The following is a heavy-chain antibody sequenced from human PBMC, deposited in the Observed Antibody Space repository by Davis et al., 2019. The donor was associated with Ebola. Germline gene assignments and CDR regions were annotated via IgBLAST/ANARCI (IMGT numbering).Heavy chain of an antibody. CDR1: GFTFSSYS. CDR2: ISSSSSTI. J-gene: IGHJ6*02. Sequence: GGSLRLSCAASGFTFSSYSMNWVRQAPGKGLEWVSYISSSSSTIYYADSVEGRFTISRDNAKNSLYLQMNSLRDEDTAVYYCARGRTRKQQLATETTYYYYGMDVWGQGTTVTVSS. CDR3: ARGRTRKQQLATETTYYYYGMDV. V-gene: IGHV3-48*02. D-gene: IGHD6-13*01.